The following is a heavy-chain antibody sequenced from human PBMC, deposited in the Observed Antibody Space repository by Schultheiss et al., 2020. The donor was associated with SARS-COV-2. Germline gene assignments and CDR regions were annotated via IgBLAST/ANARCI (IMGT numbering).Heavy chain of an antibody. J-gene: IGHJ5*02. CDR1: GGSISSYY. Sequence: SETLSLTCTVSGGSISSYYWSWIRQPPGKGLEWIGYIYYSGSTYYNPSLKSRVTISVDTSKNQFSLKLSSVTAADTAVYYCARGRDCSGCSCQGDPWGQGTLVTVSS. CDR3: ARGRDCSGCSCQGDP. V-gene: IGHV4-59*01. CDR2: IYYSGST. D-gene: IGHD2-15*01.